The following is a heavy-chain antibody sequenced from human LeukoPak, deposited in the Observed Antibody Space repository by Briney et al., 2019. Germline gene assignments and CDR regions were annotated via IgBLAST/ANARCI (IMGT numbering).Heavy chain of an antibody. J-gene: IGHJ4*02. D-gene: IGHD6-13*01. Sequence: SETLSLTCAVYGGSFSGYYWSWIRQPPGKGLEWIGVINHSGSTNYNPSLKSRVTISVDTSKNQFSLKLSSVTAADTAVYYCARGRSSSWYPYVDYWGQGTLVTVSS. CDR2: INHSGST. CDR3: ARGRSSSWYPYVDY. V-gene: IGHV4-34*01. CDR1: GGSFSGYY.